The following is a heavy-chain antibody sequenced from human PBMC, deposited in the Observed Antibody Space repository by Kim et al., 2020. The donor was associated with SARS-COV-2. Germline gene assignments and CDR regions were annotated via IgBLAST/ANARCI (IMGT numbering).Heavy chain of an antibody. V-gene: IGHV3-30*07. CDR3: ARGGGDSSGLYYYYGMDV. J-gene: IGHJ6*02. D-gene: IGHD3-22*01. Sequence: KGRFTISRDNSKTTLYLQMNSLRAEDTAVYYCARGGGDSSGLYYYYGMDVWGQGTTVTVSS.